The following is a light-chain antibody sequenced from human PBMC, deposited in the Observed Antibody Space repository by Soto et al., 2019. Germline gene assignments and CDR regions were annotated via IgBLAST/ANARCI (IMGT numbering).Light chain of an antibody. V-gene: IGLV3-21*04. CDR3: QVWDSSSDHYVV. Sequence: SYELTQPPSVSVAPGKTARIICGGNNIGSKSVHWYQQKPGQAPVLVIYYDSDRPSGIPERFSGSNSGNTATRTISRVEAGDEADYYCQVWDSSSDHYVVFGGGTKLTVL. CDR1: NIGSKS. J-gene: IGLJ2*01. CDR2: YDS.